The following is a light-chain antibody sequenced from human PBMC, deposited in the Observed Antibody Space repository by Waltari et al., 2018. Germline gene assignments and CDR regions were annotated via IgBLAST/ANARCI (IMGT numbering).Light chain of an antibody. CDR1: ESLVASDGNTY. J-gene: IGKJ1*01. CDR2: KVS. Sequence: DVVMTQSPLSLSVTLGQSASISCRSSESLVASDGNTYFNGFQQRPGQLPRRLRYKVSNRDSGVPNRFSGSGSGTDFTLRITKVEAEDVGVYYVMHGIHRPWTFGQGTKVEIK. CDR3: MHGIHRPWT. V-gene: IGKV2-30*01.